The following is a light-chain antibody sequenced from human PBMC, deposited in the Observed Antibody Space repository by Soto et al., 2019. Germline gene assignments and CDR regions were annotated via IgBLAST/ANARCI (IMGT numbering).Light chain of an antibody. Sequence: QSALTQSASVSGSPGQSITISCTGTSSDVGHYNYVSWYQQHPGNAPKLVIYDVSIRASGVSDRFSGSKSGNTASLTISGLQAEDEADYYCCSYTTTTSRVFGTGTKLTVL. CDR1: SSDVGHYNY. CDR2: DVS. V-gene: IGLV2-14*03. CDR3: CSYTTTTSRV. J-gene: IGLJ1*01.